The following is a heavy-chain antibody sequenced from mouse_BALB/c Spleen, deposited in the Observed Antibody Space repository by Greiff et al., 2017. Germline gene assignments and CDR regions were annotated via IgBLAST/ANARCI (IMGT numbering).Heavy chain of an antibody. CDR1: GYTFTSYY. CDR3: TRSRRYDGFAY. J-gene: IGHJ3*01. V-gene: IGHV1S81*02. D-gene: IGHD2-14*01. CDR2: INPSNGGT. Sequence: VKLMESGAELVKPGASVKLSCKASGYTFTSYYMYWVKQRPGQGLEWIGEINPSNGGTNFNEKFKSKATLTVDKSSSTAYMQLSSLTSEDSAVYYCTRSRRYDGFAYWGQGTLVTVSA.